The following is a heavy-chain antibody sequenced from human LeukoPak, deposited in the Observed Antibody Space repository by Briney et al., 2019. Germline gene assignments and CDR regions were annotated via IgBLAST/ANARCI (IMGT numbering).Heavy chain of an antibody. CDR3: ARDSMFYYGMDV. Sequence: PGGSLRLSCAASGFTFSSYEMSWVRQAPGKGLEWVSVIYSGGSTYYADSVKGRFTISRDNSKNTLYLQMNSLRAEDTAVYYCARDSMFYYGMDVWGQGTTVTVSS. J-gene: IGHJ6*02. D-gene: IGHD3-10*02. V-gene: IGHV3-66*01. CDR2: IYSGGST. CDR1: GFTFSSYE.